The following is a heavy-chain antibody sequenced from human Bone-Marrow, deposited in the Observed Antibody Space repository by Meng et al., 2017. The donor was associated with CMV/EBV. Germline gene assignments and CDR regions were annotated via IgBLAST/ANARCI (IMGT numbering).Heavy chain of an antibody. CDR3: ARVGPPYSSSWYYDY. CDR2: IYYSGST. J-gene: IGHJ4*02. V-gene: IGHV4-39*07. CDR1: GGSISSSSYY. Sequence: SETLSLTCTVSGGSISSSSYYWGWIRQPPGKGLEWIGSIYYSGSTYYNPSLKSRVTISVDTSKNQFSLKLSSVTAADTAVYYCARVGPPYSSSWYYDYWGQGTLVTVSS. D-gene: IGHD6-13*01.